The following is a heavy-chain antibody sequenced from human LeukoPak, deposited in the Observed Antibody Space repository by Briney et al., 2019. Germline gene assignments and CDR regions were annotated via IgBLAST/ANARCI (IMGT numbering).Heavy chain of an antibody. V-gene: IGHV3-21*01. CDR1: GFTFSSYS. D-gene: IGHD3-9*01. CDR3: ARAYYDALAGFYTPDYYFDS. CDR2: ISSSSSYI. J-gene: IGHJ4*02. Sequence: GGSLRLSCAASGFTFSSYSMNWVRQAPGKGLEWVSSISSSSSYIYYADSVKGRFTISRDNAENSLYLQMNSLRAEDTAVYYCARAYYDALAGFYTPDYYFDSWGQGTLVTVSS.